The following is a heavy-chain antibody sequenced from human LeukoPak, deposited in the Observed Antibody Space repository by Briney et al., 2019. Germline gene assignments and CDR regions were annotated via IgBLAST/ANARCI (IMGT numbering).Heavy chain of an antibody. D-gene: IGHD5-12*01. V-gene: IGHV3-21*01. CDR3: ARAGGVRSGYETY. Sequence: GGSLRLSCAASGFTFSSYSMNWVRQAPGKGLEWVSSISSSSSYIYYADSVKGRFTISRDNAKNSLYLQMNSLRAEDTAVYYCARAGGVRSGYETYWGQGTLVTASS. CDR1: GFTFSSYS. CDR2: ISSSSSYI. J-gene: IGHJ4*02.